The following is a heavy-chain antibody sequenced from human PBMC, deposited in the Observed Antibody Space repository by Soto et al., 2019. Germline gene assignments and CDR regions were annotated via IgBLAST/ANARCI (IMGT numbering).Heavy chain of an antibody. J-gene: IGHJ6*02. V-gene: IGHV5-51*01. CDR2: IYPADSDI. CDR1: GYSFSSYW. CDR3: ARVVDYCDPYYYYGMDV. D-gene: IGHD3-22*01. Sequence: GESLKISCKASGYSFSSYWIAWVRQMPGKGLEWMGIIYPADSDIRYSESSEGHVTISVDKSISTAYLQWSSLKASDTAIYYCARVVDYCDPYYYYGMDVWGQGTTVTVSS.